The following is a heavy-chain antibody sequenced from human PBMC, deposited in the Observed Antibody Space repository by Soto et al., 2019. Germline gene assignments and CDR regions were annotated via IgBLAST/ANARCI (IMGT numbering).Heavy chain of an antibody. CDR2: IYYSGST. CDR3: AREGGGFGELFSPNYYYGMDV. V-gene: IGHV4-31*03. CDR1: GGSISSGGYY. Sequence: PSETLSLTCTVSGGSISSGGYYWSWIRQHPGKGLEWIGYIYYSGSTYYNPSLKSRVTISVDTSKNQFSLKLSSVTAADTAVYYCAREGGGFGELFSPNYYYGMDVWGQGTTVTVSS. D-gene: IGHD3-10*01. J-gene: IGHJ6*02.